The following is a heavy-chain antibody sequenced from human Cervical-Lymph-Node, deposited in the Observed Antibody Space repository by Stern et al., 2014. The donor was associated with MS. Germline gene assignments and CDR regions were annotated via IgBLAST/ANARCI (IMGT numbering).Heavy chain of an antibody. V-gene: IGHV3-74*03. CDR1: GFTFSSHW. CDR3: ARDAWPAASGPLIDY. Sequence: EVQLVESGGGLVQPGGSLRLSCAASGFTFSSHWMHWVRQAPGKGLVWVSSIYGDGSSTKYADSVKGRFTMSRDNAKSTLYLQMNSLRAEDSAVYYCARDAWPAASGPLIDYWGRGTLVTVSS. J-gene: IGHJ4*02. D-gene: IGHD6-13*01. CDR2: IYGDGSST.